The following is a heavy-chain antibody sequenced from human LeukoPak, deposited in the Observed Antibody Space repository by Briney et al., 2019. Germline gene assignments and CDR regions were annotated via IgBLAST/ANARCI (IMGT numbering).Heavy chain of an antibody. Sequence: SETLSLTCTVSGGSISSSSYYWSWIRQPPGKGLEWIGYIYYSGSTNYNPSLKSRVTISVDTSKNQFSLKLSSVTAADTAVYYCARAITGAFRIGAFDIWGQGRMVIVSS. D-gene: IGHD7-27*01. CDR3: ARAITGAFRIGAFDI. J-gene: IGHJ3*02. CDR2: IYYSGST. CDR1: GGSISSSSYY. V-gene: IGHV4-61*01.